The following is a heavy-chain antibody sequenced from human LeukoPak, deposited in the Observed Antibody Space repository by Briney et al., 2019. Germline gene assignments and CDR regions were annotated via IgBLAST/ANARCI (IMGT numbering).Heavy chain of an antibody. J-gene: IGHJ4*02. CDR1: GFTFSSYD. Sequence: GGSLRLSCAASGFTFSSYDMHWVRQATGKGLEWVSAIGTAGDTYYPGSVKGRFTISRENAENSLYLQMNSLRAGDTAMYYCARAGSGWYFFDYWGQGTLVTVSS. CDR3: ARAGSGWYFFDY. V-gene: IGHV3-13*01. CDR2: IGTAGDT. D-gene: IGHD6-19*01.